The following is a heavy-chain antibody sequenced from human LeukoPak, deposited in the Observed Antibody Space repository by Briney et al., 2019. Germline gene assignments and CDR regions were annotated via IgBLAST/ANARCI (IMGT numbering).Heavy chain of an antibody. J-gene: IGHJ4*02. D-gene: IGHD4-17*01. V-gene: IGHV4-59*12. CDR3: ARVVRTTVTIDY. CDR2: IYYSGST. CDR1: GASISSYY. Sequence: PSETLSLTCTVSGASISSYYWSWIRQPPGKRLEWIGYIYYSGSTYYNPSLKSRVTISVDSSKNQFSLKLSSVTAADTAVYYCARVVRTTVTIDYWGQGTLVTVSS.